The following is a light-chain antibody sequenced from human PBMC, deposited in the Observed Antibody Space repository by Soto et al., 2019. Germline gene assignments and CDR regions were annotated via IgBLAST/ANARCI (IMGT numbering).Light chain of an antibody. J-gene: IGLJ1*01. CDR2: EVN. Sequence: LTKPPPGPGFPENRLTISGTGTRMNFGTYNYVSWYQQHPDKAPKLIIYEVNNRPSGVSNRFSGSKSGNTASLTISGLQAEDEADYYCTSYTGSSTPYVFGTGTKVTVL. V-gene: IGLV2-14*01. CDR1: RMNFGTYNY. CDR3: TSYTGSSTPYV.